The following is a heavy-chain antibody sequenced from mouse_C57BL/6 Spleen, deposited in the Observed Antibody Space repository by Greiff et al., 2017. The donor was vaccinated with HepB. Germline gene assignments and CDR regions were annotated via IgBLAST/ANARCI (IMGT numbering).Heavy chain of an antibody. CDR1: GFTFSDYG. D-gene: IGHD2-5*01. CDR3: ARHSNHGGFAY. V-gene: IGHV5-15*01. CDR2: ISNLAYSI. Sequence: EVQLVESGGGLVQPGGSLKLSCAASGFTFSDYGMAWVRQAPRKGPEWVAFISNLAYSIYYADTVTGRFTISRENAKNTLYLEMSSLRSEDTAMYYCARHSNHGGFAYWGQGTLVTVSA. J-gene: IGHJ3*01.